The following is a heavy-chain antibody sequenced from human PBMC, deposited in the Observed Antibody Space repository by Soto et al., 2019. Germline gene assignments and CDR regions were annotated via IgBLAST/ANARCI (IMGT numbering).Heavy chain of an antibody. CDR2: LTNRATGDTT. CDR1: GFSVSDHF. V-gene: IGHV3-72*01. Sequence: EVQLVESGGGLVQPGGSLRLSCTASGFSVSDHFMDWVRQTPGKGLEWLGQLTNRATGDTTFYAASVRGRFTVSKDESRNSPDLHMNSLNTEDTAVYYYASSITQMFTAWGQGTLVAVAS. D-gene: IGHD3-10*02. J-gene: IGHJ5*02. CDR3: ASSITQMFTA.